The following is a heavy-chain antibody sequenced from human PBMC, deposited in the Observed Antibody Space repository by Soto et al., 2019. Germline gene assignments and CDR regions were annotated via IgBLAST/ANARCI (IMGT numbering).Heavy chain of an antibody. V-gene: IGHV3-23*01. CDR2: ISASGGST. J-gene: IGHJ4*02. Sequence: GSLRLSCAASGFTFSSYAMSWVRQAPGKGLEWVSAISASGGSTYYADSVKGRFTISRDNSKNTLSPQMNSLRAEDTAVYYCAKPGYSYGYGYFDYWGQGTLVTV. CDR3: AKPGYSYGYGYFDY. D-gene: IGHD5-18*01. CDR1: GFTFSSYA.